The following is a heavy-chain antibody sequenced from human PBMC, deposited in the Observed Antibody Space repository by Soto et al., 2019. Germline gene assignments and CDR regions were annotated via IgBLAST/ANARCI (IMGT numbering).Heavy chain of an antibody. D-gene: IGHD3-10*01. J-gene: IGHJ3*02. CDR3: TTDRLPVTMVRGVIITRAFDI. Sequence: GVSLRLSCAASGFTFSNAWMSWVRQAPGKGLEWVGRIKSKTDGGTTDYAAPVKGRFTISRDDSKNTLYLQMNSLKTEDTAVYYCTTDRLPVTMVRGVIITRAFDIWGKGTMVTVSS. CDR2: IKSKTDGGTT. V-gene: IGHV3-15*01. CDR1: GFTFSNAW.